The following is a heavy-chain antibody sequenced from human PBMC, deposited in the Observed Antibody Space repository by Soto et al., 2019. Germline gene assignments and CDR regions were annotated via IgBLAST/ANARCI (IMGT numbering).Heavy chain of an antibody. Sequence: SETLSLTCTVSGGSVSSGSYYWSWIRQPPGKGLEWIGYIYYSGSTNYNPSLKSRVTISVDTSKNQFSLELSSVTAADTAVYYCARAPLGYYYDSSGPEHFQHWGQGTLVTVSS. CDR2: IYYSGST. J-gene: IGHJ1*01. D-gene: IGHD3-22*01. CDR3: ARAPLGYYYDSSGPEHFQH. CDR1: GGSVSSGSYY. V-gene: IGHV4-61*01.